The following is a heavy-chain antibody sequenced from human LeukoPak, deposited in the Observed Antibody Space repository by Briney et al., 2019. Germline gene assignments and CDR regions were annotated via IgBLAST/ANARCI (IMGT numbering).Heavy chain of an antibody. CDR1: GGSISSYY. D-gene: IGHD4-23*01. V-gene: IGHV4-59*01. CDR2: IYYSGST. J-gene: IGHJ3*01. CDR3: ARDRFGGYAFDL. Sequence: SETLSLTCTVSGGSISSYYWSWIRQPLGKGLDWIGYIYYSGSTNYNPSLKSRVTISVDTSKNQFSLKLSSVTAADTAVYYCARDRFGGYAFDLWGQGTMVTVSS.